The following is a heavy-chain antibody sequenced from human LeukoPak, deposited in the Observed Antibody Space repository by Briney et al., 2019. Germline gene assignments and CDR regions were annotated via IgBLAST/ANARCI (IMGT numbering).Heavy chain of an antibody. CDR3: VHPTGEGWFYFPY. CDR1: GFTVPNFA. V-gene: IGHV3-23*01. CDR2: IGGDADGT. D-gene: IGHD7-27*01. Sequence: PGGSLRLSCSASGFTVPNFAIAWARQAPGKGLEWVAAIGGDADGTTYPDRVRGRFFLSRDSSKNTLYLQMNVLTVEGTAVYQCVHPTGEGWFYFPYWGQGTPVTVSS. J-gene: IGHJ4*02.